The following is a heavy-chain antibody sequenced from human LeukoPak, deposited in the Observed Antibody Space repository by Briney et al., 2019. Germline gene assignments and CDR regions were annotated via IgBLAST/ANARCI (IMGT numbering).Heavy chain of an antibody. V-gene: IGHV3-33*01. CDR3: ASYDILTGRPFDY. J-gene: IGHJ4*02. CDR1: GFTFSSYG. CDR2: IWYDGSNK. D-gene: IGHD3-9*01. Sequence: GGSLRLSCAASGFTFSSYGMHWVRQAPGKGLEWVAVIWYDGSNKYYADSVKGRFTISRDNSKNTLYLRMNSLRAEDTAVYYCASYDILTGRPFDYWGQGTLVTVSS.